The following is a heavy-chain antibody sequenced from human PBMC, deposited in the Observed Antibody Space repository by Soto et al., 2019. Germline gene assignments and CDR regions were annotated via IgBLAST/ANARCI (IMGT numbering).Heavy chain of an antibody. Sequence: SXKVSFKASGYTXTSYGIRLVRQAPGQGLEWMGWISAYNGNTNYAQKLKGRVNMTTDTYTSTAYMELRSLRSEDTAVYYCARAPTYYDILTGLYGMDVWGQGTTVTVS. J-gene: IGHJ6*02. V-gene: IGHV1-18*04. CDR3: ARAPTYYDILTGLYGMDV. CDR1: GYTXTSYG. D-gene: IGHD3-9*01. CDR2: ISAYNGNT.